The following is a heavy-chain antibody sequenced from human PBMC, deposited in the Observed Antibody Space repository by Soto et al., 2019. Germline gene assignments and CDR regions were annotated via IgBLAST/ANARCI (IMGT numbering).Heavy chain of an antibody. D-gene: IGHD3-3*01. J-gene: IGHJ6*02. CDR3: ARAGVFGVVINYYGMDV. V-gene: IGHV4-59*01. CDR1: GGSISSYY. CDR2: IYYSGST. Sequence: SETLSLTCTVSGGSISSYYWSWIRQPPGKGLEWIGYIYYSGSTNYNPSLKSRVTISVDTSKNQFSLKLSSVTAADTAVYYCARAGVFGVVINYYGMDVWGQGTTVTVSS.